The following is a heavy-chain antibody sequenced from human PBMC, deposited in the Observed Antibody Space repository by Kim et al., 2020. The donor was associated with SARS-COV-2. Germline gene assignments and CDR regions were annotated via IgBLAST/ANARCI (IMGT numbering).Heavy chain of an antibody. V-gene: IGHV1-18*01. Sequence: KGNTNHAQRLQARVTMTTDTSTSTAYMELRSLRSDDTAIYYCARDGYFDLWGRGTLVTVSS. CDR3: ARDGYFDL. CDR2: KGNT. J-gene: IGHJ2*01.